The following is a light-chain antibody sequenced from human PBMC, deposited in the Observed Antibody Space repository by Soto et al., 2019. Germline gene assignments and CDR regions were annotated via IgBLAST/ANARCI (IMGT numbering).Light chain of an antibody. V-gene: IGLV2-14*03. CDR1: SSDIGGYNY. Sequence: QSALTQPASVSESPGQSISISCTGTSSDIGGYNYVSWYQQHPGKVPKLMIYDVDIRPSGISNRFSGSKSGNTASLTISGLQAEDEADYYCNSYTTSSTVVFGGGTKQTVL. CDR2: DVD. J-gene: IGLJ2*01. CDR3: NSYTTSSTVV.